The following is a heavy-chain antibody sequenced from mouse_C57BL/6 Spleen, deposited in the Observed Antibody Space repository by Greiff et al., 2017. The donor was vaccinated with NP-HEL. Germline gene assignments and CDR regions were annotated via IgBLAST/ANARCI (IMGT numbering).Heavy chain of an antibody. CDR3: ARWDGSQFAY. J-gene: IGHJ3*01. D-gene: IGHD1-1*01. CDR2: IYPGSGST. V-gene: IGHV1-55*01. CDR1: GYTFTSYW. Sequence: QVQLQQPGAELVKPGASVKLSCKASGYTFTSYWMHWVKQRPGRGLEWIGDIYPGSGSTNYNEKFKSKATLTVDTSSSTAYMQLSSLTSEDSAVYYCARWDGSQFAYWGQGTLVTVSA.